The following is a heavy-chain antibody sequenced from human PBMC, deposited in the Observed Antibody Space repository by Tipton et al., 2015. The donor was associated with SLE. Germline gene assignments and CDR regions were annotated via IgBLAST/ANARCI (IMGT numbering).Heavy chain of an antibody. D-gene: IGHD1-1*01. CDR3: ARHQHGTTYDY. CDR1: GGSFSGYY. J-gene: IGHJ4*02. CDR2: INHSGST. V-gene: IGHV4-34*01. Sequence: TLSLTCAVYGGSFSGYYWSWIRQPPGKGLEWIGEINHSGSTNYNPSLKSRVTMSIDTSKNQFSLRLSSVTAADTAMYYCARHQHGTTYDYWGQGTLVTVSS.